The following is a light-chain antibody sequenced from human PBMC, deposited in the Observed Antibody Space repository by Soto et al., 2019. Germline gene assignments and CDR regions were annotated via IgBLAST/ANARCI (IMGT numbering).Light chain of an antibody. CDR1: SSDVGGYNY. J-gene: IGLJ2*01. CDR2: DVS. V-gene: IGLV2-11*01. Sequence: QSALTQPRSVSGSPGQSVTISCTGTSSDVGGYNYVSWYQQHPGKAPKLMIYDVSQRPSGVPDRFSGSKSSNTASLTISGLQTDDEADYYCCSYAGSYTFGAFGGGTKLTVL. CDR3: CSYAGSYTFGA.